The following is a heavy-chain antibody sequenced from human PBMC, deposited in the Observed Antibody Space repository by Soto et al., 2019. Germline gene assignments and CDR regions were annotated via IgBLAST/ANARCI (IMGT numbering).Heavy chain of an antibody. CDR1: GFTVSSNY. V-gene: IGHV3-53*02. D-gene: IGHD2-15*01. J-gene: IGHJ4*02. CDR3: ARVEYSMSPDY. Sequence: EVQLVETGGGLIQPGGSLRLSCAASGFTVSSNYMSWVRQAPGKGLEWVSVIYSGGSTYYADSVKGRFTISRDNSKNTLYLQMNSLRAEDTAVYYCARVEYSMSPDYWGQGTLVTVSS. CDR2: IYSGGST.